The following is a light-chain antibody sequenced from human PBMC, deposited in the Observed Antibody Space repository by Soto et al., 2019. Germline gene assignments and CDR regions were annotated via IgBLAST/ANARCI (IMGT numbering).Light chain of an antibody. CDR3: LQDYNYPWT. CDR2: AAS. CDR1: QGIRND. V-gene: IGKV1-6*01. Sequence: AIQMTQSPSSLSASVGDRVTITCRASQGIRNDLGWYQQKPGKAPKLLIYAASSLESGVPSRFSGRGSGTDFTLTISSLQPEDCATYYCLQDYNYPWTFGQGTKVEIK. J-gene: IGKJ1*01.